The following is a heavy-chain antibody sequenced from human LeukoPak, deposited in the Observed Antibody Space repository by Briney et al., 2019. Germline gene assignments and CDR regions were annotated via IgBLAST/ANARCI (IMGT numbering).Heavy chain of an antibody. CDR2: IIPIFGTA. CDR3: AAEPYSSGWYHY. J-gene: IGHJ4*02. D-gene: IGHD6-19*01. Sequence: SVKVSCKASGGTFSSYAISWVRQAPGQGLEWMGGIIPIFGTANYAQKFQGRVTITADESTSTAYMELSSLRSEDTAVYYCAAEPYSSGWYHYWGQGTLATVSS. V-gene: IGHV1-69*13. CDR1: GGTFSSYA.